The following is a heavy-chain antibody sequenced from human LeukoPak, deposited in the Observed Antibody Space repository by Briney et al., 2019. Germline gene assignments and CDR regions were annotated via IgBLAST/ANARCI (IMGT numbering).Heavy chain of an antibody. CDR2: ISYDGSNK. V-gene: IGHV3-30*04. D-gene: IGHD3-3*01. CDR3: KVTSY. Sequence: GGSLRLSCAASGFTFSSYAMHWVRQAPGKGLEWVAVISYDGSNKYYADSVKGRFTISRDNSKNTLYLQMNSLRAEDTAVYYCKVTSYWDQGTLVTVSS. J-gene: IGHJ4*02. CDR1: GFTFSSYA.